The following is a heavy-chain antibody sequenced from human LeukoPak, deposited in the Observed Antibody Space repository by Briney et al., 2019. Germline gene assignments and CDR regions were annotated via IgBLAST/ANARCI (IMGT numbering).Heavy chain of an antibody. J-gene: IGHJ3*02. CDR3: ARAKYNSGWYGAFDI. V-gene: IGHV3-48*03. Sequence: GGSLRLSCAGSGFSFSYYEMNWVRQAPGKGLEWVSYISSSGSTIYYADSVKGRFTISRDNAKNSLYLQMNSLRAEDTAVYYCARAKYNSGWYGAFDIWGQGTMVTVSS. CDR2: ISSSGSTI. D-gene: IGHD6-19*01. CDR1: GFSFSYYE.